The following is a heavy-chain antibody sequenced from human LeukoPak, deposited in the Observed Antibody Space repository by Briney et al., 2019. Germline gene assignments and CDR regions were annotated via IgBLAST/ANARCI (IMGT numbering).Heavy chain of an antibody. J-gene: IGHJ4*02. D-gene: IGHD6-6*01. CDR3: SLSSSGGY. CDR1: GFTFSGSA. Sequence: GGSLRLSCAASGFTFSGSAMHWVRQASGKGLEWVGRIRSKANSYATAYAASVKGRFAISRDDSKNTAYLQMNSLKTEDTAVYYCSLSSSGGYWGQGTLVTVSS. CDR2: IRSKANSYAT. V-gene: IGHV3-73*01.